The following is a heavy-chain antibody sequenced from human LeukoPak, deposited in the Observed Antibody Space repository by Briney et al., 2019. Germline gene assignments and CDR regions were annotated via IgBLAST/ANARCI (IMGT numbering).Heavy chain of an antibody. CDR3: ARDGGVVAATYYMDV. Sequence: SVKVSCKASGGTFSSYAISWVRQAPGQGLEWMGGIIPIFGTANYAQKFQGRVTITADESTSTAYMELSSLRSEDTAVYYCARDGGVVAATYYMDVWGKGTTVTISS. D-gene: IGHD2-15*01. CDR2: IIPIFGTA. V-gene: IGHV1-69*13. J-gene: IGHJ6*03. CDR1: GGTFSSYA.